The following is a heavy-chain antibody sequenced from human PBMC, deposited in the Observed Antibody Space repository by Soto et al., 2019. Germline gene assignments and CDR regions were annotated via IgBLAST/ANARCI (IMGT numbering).Heavy chain of an antibody. Sequence: QVQLVQSGAAVKKPGSSVKVSCKASGGTFSSYAISWVRQAPGQGLEWMGGIIPIFGTANYAQKFQGRVTITADESTSTAYMELSSLRSEDTAVYYCARDRYCSGGSCYSSSSYYYGMDVWGQGTTVTVSS. CDR2: IIPIFGTA. D-gene: IGHD2-15*01. J-gene: IGHJ6*02. CDR1: GGTFSSYA. CDR3: ARDRYCSGGSCYSSSSYYYGMDV. V-gene: IGHV1-69*12.